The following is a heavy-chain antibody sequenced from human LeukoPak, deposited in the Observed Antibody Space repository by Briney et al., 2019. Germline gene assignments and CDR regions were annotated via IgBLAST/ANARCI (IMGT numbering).Heavy chain of an antibody. Sequence: GGSLRLSCAASGFTFSSYAMNWVRQAPGKGLEWLSYISSSGGTKYYADSVEGRFTISRDNAKNSLYLQMSSLRAEDTAVYYCARPYSSSFWGQGTLVTVSS. CDR2: ISSSGGTK. D-gene: IGHD6-6*01. CDR3: ARPYSSSF. J-gene: IGHJ4*02. CDR1: GFTFSSYA. V-gene: IGHV3-48*03.